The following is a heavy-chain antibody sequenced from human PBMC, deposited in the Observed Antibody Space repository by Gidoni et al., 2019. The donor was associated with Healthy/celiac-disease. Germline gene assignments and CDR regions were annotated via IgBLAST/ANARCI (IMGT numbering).Heavy chain of an antibody. J-gene: IGHJ4*02. Sequence: QVQLQQWGAGLLKPSETLSLTCAVYGGSFSGYYWSWIRQPPGKGLEWIGEINHSGSTNYNPSLKSRVTISVDTSKNQFSLKLSSVTAADTAVYYCARWAARDIVATIRQQPEPYYFDYWGQGTLVTVSS. CDR1: GGSFSGYY. CDR3: ARWAARDIVATIRQQPEPYYFDY. V-gene: IGHV4-34*01. D-gene: IGHD5-12*01. CDR2: INHSGST.